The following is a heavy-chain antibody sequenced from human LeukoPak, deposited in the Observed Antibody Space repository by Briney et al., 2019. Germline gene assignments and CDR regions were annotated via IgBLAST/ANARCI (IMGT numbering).Heavy chain of an antibody. D-gene: IGHD5-12*01. J-gene: IGHJ4*02. CDR2: ISGSGGST. CDR1: GFTFSSYA. Sequence: AGGSLRLSCAASGFTFSSYAMSWVRQAPGKGLEWVSAISGSGGSTYYADSVKGRFTISRDNFKNTLYLQMNSLRAEDTAVYYCAKGNSGYDSFDYWGQGTLVTVSS. CDR3: AKGNSGYDSFDY. V-gene: IGHV3-23*01.